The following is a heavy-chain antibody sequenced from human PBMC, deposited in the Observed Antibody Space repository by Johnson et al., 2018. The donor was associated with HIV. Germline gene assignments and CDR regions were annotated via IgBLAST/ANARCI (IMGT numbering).Heavy chain of an antibody. CDR1: GFTFDDYA. V-gene: IGHV3-38-3*01. CDR3: KKDSDTYYYGSGYAFAI. J-gene: IGHJ3*02. CDR2: ISGGST. Sequence: VQLVESGGGLVQPGRSLRLSCAASGFTFDDYAMHWVRQAPGKGLEWVSGISGGSTYYPDSRKGRFTISRDNSKNTLHLQMNSLRAEDTAVYYCKKDSDTYYYGSGYAFAIWGQGTMVTVSS. D-gene: IGHD3-10*01.